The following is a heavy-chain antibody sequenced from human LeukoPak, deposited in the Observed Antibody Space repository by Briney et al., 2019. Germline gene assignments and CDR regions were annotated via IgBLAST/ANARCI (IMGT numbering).Heavy chain of an antibody. V-gene: IGHV1-2*02. CDR1: GYTFTGYY. J-gene: IGHJ4*02. CDR2: INPNSGGT. CDR3: ARDQGSGWPSFDY. D-gene: IGHD6-19*01. Sequence: ASVKVSCKASGYTFTGYYMHWVRQAPGQGLEWMGWINPNSGGTNYAQKFQGRVTMTRDTSISTAYMELSRPRSDDTAVYYCARDQGSGWPSFDYWGQGTLVTVSS.